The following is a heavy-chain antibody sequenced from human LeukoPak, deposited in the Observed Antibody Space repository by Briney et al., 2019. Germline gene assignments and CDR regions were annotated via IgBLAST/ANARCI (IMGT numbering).Heavy chain of an antibody. CDR2: IYYSGST. Sequence: SETLSLTCTVSGSSISSYYWNWIRQPPGKGLEWIGYIYYSGSTNYNPSLKSRVTMSVDASKNQFSLKLSSVTAADTAVYYYARVSSSWYQDWYFDLWGRGTLVTVSS. V-gene: IGHV4-59*12. D-gene: IGHD6-13*01. CDR1: GSSISSYY. CDR3: ARVSSSWYQDWYFDL. J-gene: IGHJ2*01.